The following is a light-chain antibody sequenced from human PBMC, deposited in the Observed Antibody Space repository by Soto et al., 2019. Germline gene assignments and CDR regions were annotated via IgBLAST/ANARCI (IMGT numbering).Light chain of an antibody. CDR1: QSVSSN. J-gene: IGKJ2*01. CDR3: QQYNNWPYT. CDR2: GAS. V-gene: IGKV3-15*01. Sequence: EIVMTQSAAILSVSPGERATLSSRASQSVSSNLAWYQQKPGQAPRLLIYGASTRATGIPARFSGSGSGTEFTLTISSLQSEDFAVYYCQQYNNWPYTFGQGTKLEIK.